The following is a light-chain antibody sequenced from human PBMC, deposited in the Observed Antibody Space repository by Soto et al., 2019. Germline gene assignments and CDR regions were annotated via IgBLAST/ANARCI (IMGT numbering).Light chain of an antibody. CDR3: QQYGASPWT. J-gene: IGKJ1*01. CDR2: GAS. V-gene: IGKV3-20*01. Sequence: ENVLTQSPVTLSLSPGERATLPCRASQSVSSNYLAWYQRKPGQATRLLIYGASSRATGIPDRFSGSGSGTDFTLTISRLEPEDFAVYYCQQYGASPWTFGQGTKVDIK. CDR1: QSVSSNY.